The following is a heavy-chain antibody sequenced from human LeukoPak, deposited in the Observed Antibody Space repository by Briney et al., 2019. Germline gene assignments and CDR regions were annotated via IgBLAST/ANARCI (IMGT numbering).Heavy chain of an antibody. CDR2: IFPKTGAT. CDR1: GYTFTDYH. J-gene: IGHJ4*02. CDR3: ARTGVGSGLTY. D-gene: IGHD3-22*01. V-gene: IGHV1-2*02. Sequence: ASVRVSCKASGYTFTDYHIYWLRQAPGQGLEWMAWIFPKTGATTYAREFQGRVTLTSDTSIRTAYMDLRAQTSDDTAVYFCARTGVGSGLTYWGQGTQVTVSS.